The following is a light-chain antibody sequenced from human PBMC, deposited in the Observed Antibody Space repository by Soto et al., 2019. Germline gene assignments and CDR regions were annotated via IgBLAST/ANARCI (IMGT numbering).Light chain of an antibody. Sequence: AIRMTQSPSSLSASTGDRVTITCRASQGISSYLAWYQQKPGKAPKLLIYAASTLQSGVPSRFSGSESGTDFTLTIICLQSEYFATYYCQQYYSYLRTFGQGTKVEIK. CDR1: QGISSY. V-gene: IGKV1-8*01. CDR2: AAS. J-gene: IGKJ1*01. CDR3: QQYYSYLRT.